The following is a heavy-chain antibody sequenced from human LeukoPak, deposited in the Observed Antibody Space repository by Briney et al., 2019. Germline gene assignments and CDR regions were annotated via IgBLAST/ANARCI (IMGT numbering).Heavy chain of an antibody. CDR3: VRGVRSFGHNWLDP. V-gene: IGHV3-33*01. CDR2: IWHDGINT. J-gene: IGHJ5*02. D-gene: IGHD3-10*01. CDR1: GFTLSTFG. Sequence: PGRSLRLSCAASGFTLSTFGMHWVPQAPGKGLEWVANIWHDGINTYYADSAKGRFTISRDSSKNTLYLHMDSLRVEDTAVYYCVRGVRSFGHNWLDPWGQGTLVTVSS.